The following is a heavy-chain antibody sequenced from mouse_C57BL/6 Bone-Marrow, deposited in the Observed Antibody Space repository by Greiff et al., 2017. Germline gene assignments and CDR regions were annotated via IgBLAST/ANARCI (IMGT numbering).Heavy chain of an antibody. J-gene: IGHJ2*01. CDR3: TTHDGYSYYFDY. Sequence: VQLQQSGAELVRPGASVKLSCTASGFNIKDDYMHWVKQRPEQGLEWIGWIDPENGDTEYASKFQGKATITADPSSNTAYLQLSSLTSEDTAVYYCTTHDGYSYYFDYWGQGTTLTGSS. D-gene: IGHD2-3*01. V-gene: IGHV14-4*01. CDR1: GFNIKDDY. CDR2: IDPENGDT.